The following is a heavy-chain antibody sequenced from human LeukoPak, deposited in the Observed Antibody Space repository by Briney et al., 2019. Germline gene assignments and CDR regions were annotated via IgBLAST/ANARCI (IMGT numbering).Heavy chain of an antibody. CDR2: ISNNGGSS. Sequence: GGSLRLSCAASGFIFSNYGVSWVRQAPGKGLEYVSGISNNGGSSFYADSVKGRFTISRDNSKNTLYLQMSSLRAEDTAVYYCVKITSVTGGDCWGQGTRLTVSS. V-gene: IGHV3-64D*09. J-gene: IGHJ4*02. CDR3: VKITSVTGGDC. D-gene: IGHD1-1*01. CDR1: GFIFSNYG.